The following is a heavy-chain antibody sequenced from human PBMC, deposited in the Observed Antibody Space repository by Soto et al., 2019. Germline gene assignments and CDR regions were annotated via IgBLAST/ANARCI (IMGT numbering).Heavy chain of an antibody. CDR2: IYHSGST. J-gene: IGHJ4*02. CDR3: ARLPGYCSGDSCRIDY. V-gene: IGHV4-4*02. CDR1: GGSISSSNW. D-gene: IGHD2-15*01. Sequence: PSETLSLTCGVSGGSISSSNWWSWVRQPPGKGLEWIGEIYHSGSTNYNPSLKSRVSISADKSRNQFSLKLSSVTAADTAVYFCARLPGYCSGDSCRIDYWGQGTLVTVSS.